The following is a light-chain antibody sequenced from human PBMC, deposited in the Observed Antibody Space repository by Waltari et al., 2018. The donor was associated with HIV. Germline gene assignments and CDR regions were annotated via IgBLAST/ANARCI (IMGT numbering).Light chain of an antibody. CDR3: AAYDDNLPGWM. V-gene: IGLV1-47*01. J-gene: IGLJ3*02. Sequence: QSVLTQPPSASGTPGQRVTISCSGSSPNIRSNSVFWYQQFPGTAPKVLIARNVQRPSGVPDRYSASRSGTSASLVISGLRSEDEADYYCAAYDDNLPGWMFGGGTKLTAL. CDR2: RNV. CDR1: SPNIRSNS.